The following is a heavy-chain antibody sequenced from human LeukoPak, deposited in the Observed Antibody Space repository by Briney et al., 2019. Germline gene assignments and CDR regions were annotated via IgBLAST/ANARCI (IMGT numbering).Heavy chain of an antibody. CDR1: GGSFSGYY. J-gene: IGHJ5*02. CDR2: INHSGST. Sequence: SETLSLTCAVYGGSFSGYYWSWFRQPPGKGLEWIGEINHSGSTNYNPSLKSRVTISVDTSKNQFSLKLSSVTAADTAVYYCARVRRITIFGVVIMGRWFDPWGQGTLVTVSS. D-gene: IGHD3-3*01. CDR3: ARVRRITIFGVVIMGRWFDP. V-gene: IGHV4-34*01.